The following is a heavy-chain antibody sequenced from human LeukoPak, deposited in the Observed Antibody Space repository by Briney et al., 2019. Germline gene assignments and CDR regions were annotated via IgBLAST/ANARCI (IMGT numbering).Heavy chain of an antibody. CDR2: ISYSGNT. J-gene: IGHJ6*03. Sequence: SETLSLTCTVSGGSINNSNFYWGWLRQPPGKRLVWIGTISYSGNTYYKPPLKSRVIISADTSKNQFSLKLNAVTAADSAVYFCASPKPRYYYYMDVWGKGTTVTVSS. CDR1: GGSINNSNFY. CDR3: ASPKPRYYYYMDV. V-gene: IGHV4-39*07. D-gene: IGHD1-14*01.